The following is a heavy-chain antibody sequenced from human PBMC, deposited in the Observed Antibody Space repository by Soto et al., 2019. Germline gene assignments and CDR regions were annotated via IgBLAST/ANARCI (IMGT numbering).Heavy chain of an antibody. CDR2: VSAANGYT. CDR1: GFIFTNYG. D-gene: IGHD6-19*01. CDR3: AKGRSIAVPEGS. V-gene: IGHV1-18*01. Sequence: QVQLVQSGPEMKKPGASVKVSCKGSGFIFTNYGFNWVRQAPGQGLEWMGWVSAANGYTRSAQKFQDRLIMTTDSSTNTAYMELRGLGPDDTALYYCAKGRSIAVPEGSWDQGTLVTVSS. J-gene: IGHJ5*02.